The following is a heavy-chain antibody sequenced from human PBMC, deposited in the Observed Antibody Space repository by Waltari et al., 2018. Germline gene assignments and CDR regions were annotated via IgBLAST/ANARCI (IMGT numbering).Heavy chain of an antibody. CDR1: GGSISSSSYY. Sequence: QLQLQESGPGLVKPSETLSLTCTVSGGSISSSSYYWGWIRQPPGKGLEWIGSIYYSGSTYYNPSLKRRVTISVDTSKNQFSLKLSSVTAADTAVYYCARGRGSYYVITYYFDYWGQGTLVTVSS. CDR3: ARGRGSYYVITYYFDY. V-gene: IGHV4-39*07. D-gene: IGHD1-26*01. CDR2: IYYSGST. J-gene: IGHJ4*02.